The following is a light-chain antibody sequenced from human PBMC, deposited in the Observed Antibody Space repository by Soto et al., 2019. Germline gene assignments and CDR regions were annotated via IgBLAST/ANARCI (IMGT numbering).Light chain of an antibody. Sequence: DIVMTQSPATLSVAPGERVTFSCRASQGVSRKLAWYQHKPGQAPRLLISGASTGATGIPARSSGSGSGTEFTLTISSLQSEGCAIYYCQQYHTWPITFGGGTKVEIK. CDR3: QQYHTWPIT. CDR2: GAS. CDR1: QGVSRK. J-gene: IGKJ4*01. V-gene: IGKV3-15*01.